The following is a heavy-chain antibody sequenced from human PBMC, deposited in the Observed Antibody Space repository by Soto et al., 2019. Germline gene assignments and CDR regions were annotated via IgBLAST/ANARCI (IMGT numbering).Heavy chain of an antibody. D-gene: IGHD6-6*01. CDR2: ISSSSSTI. Sequence: GGSLRLSCASSGCTFSSYSMNWVRQAPGKGLEWVSYISSSSSTIYYADSVKGRFTISRDNAKNSLYLQMNSLRDEDTAVYYCARQYSSSPYYYYGMDVWGQGTTVTVSS. J-gene: IGHJ6*02. CDR3: ARQYSSSPYYYYGMDV. CDR1: GCTFSSYS. V-gene: IGHV3-48*02.